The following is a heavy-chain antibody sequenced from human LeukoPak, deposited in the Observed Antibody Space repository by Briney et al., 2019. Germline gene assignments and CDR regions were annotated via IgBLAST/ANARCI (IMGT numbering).Heavy chain of an antibody. Sequence: GGSLRLSCAASGFTVSSNYMSWVRQAPGKGLEWVSVIYSGGSTYYADSVKGRFTISRDNSKNTLYLQMNSLRAEDTAVYYCAKIQARLEDDYGDYAFDYWGQGTLVTVSS. CDR2: IYSGGST. D-gene: IGHD4-17*01. J-gene: IGHJ4*02. CDR3: AKIQARLEDDYGDYAFDY. CDR1: GFTVSSNY. V-gene: IGHV3-53*05.